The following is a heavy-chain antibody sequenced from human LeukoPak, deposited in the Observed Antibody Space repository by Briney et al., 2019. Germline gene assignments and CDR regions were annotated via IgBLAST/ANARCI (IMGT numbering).Heavy chain of an antibody. CDR3: ARGLRGNNYVWGSYNH. V-gene: IGHV3-21*01. J-gene: IGHJ5*02. Sequence: GGSLRLSCAASGFTFSSYSMNWVRQAPGKGLEWVSSISSSSSYIYYADSVKGRFTISRDNAKNSLYLQMNSLRAEDTAVYYCARGLRGNNYVWGSYNHWGQGTLVAVSS. CDR1: GFTFSSYS. D-gene: IGHD3-16*01. CDR2: ISSSSSYI.